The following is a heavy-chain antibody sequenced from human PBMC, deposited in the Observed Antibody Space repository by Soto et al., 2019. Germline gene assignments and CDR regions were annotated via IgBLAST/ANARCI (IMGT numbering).Heavy chain of an antibody. J-gene: IGHJ4*02. CDR3: ARVPSRGYYYDSSGYYAY. Sequence: ASVKVSCKASGYTFTSYDINWVRQATGQGLEWMGWMNPNSGNTGYAQKFQGRVTMTRNTSISTAYMELSSLRSEDTAVYYCARVPSRGYYYDSSGYYAYWGQGTLVTVS. CDR2: MNPNSGNT. CDR1: GYTFTSYD. D-gene: IGHD3-22*01. V-gene: IGHV1-8*01.